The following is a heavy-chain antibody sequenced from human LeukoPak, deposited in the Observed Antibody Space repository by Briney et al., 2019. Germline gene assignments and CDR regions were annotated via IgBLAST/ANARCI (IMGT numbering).Heavy chain of an antibody. Sequence: GGSLRLSCAASGFTFSDYYMSWIRQAPGKGLEWVSYISSSGSTIYYADSVKGRFTISRDNAKNSLYLQMNSLRAEDTAVYYCATTRAAAGTSELGSPYVDYWGQGTLVTVSS. CDR2: ISSSGSTI. CDR3: ATTRAAAGTSELGSPYVDY. CDR1: GFTFSDYY. D-gene: IGHD6-13*01. V-gene: IGHV3-11*01. J-gene: IGHJ4*02.